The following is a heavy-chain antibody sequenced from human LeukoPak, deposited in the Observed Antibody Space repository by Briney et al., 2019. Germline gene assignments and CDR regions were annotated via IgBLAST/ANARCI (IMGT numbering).Heavy chain of an antibody. D-gene: IGHD2-15*01. CDR1: GFTFSSYV. Sequence: GGSLRLSCAASGFTFSSYVMSWVRQAPGKGLEWVSAISGSGGSTYYADSVKGRFTISRDNSKNTLYLQMNSLRAEDTAVYYCARGYCSGGSCPYYYYYGMDVWGQGTTVTVSS. J-gene: IGHJ6*02. CDR2: ISGSGGST. V-gene: IGHV3-23*01. CDR3: ARGYCSGGSCPYYYYYGMDV.